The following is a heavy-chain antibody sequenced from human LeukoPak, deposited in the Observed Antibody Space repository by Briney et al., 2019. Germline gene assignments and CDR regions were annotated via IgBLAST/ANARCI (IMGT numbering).Heavy chain of an antibody. Sequence: PSETLSLTCTVSGGSISSGDYYWSWIRQPPGKGLEWIGYIYYSGSTHYNPSLKSRVTISVDTSKNQFSLKLSPVTAADTAVYYCARDTYQYHFDYWGQGTLVTVSS. J-gene: IGHJ4*02. CDR1: GGSISSGDYY. CDR3: ARDTYQYHFDY. CDR2: IYYSGST. V-gene: IGHV4-30-4*08. D-gene: IGHD2-2*01.